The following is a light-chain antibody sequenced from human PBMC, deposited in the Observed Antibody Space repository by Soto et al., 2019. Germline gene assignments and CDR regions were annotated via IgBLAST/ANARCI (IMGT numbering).Light chain of an antibody. J-gene: IGLJ1*01. CDR1: SSNIGSNT. V-gene: IGLV1-47*01. CDR2: RND. Sequence: SVLTQPPSASGTPGQRVTISCSGSSSNIGSNTVCWYQQLPGTAPKLLIYRNDQRPSGVPDRLSGSKSGTSASLAISGLRSEDEADYYCAAWDDSLSGLYVFGTGTKVTVL. CDR3: AAWDDSLSGLYV.